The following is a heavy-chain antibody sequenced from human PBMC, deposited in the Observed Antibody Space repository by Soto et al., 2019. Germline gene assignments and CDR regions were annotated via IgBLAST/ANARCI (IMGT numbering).Heavy chain of an antibody. CDR3: AKAQHSDIVVVVAAPLLYFQH. D-gene: IGHD2-15*01. CDR1: GFTFSSYA. CDR2: ISGSGGST. Sequence: GGSLRLSCAASGFTFSSYAMSWVRQAPGKGLEWVSAISGSGGSTYYADSVKGRFTISRDNSKNTLYLQMNSLRAEDTAVYYCAKAQHSDIVVVVAAPLLYFQHWGQGTLVTVS. J-gene: IGHJ1*01. V-gene: IGHV3-23*01.